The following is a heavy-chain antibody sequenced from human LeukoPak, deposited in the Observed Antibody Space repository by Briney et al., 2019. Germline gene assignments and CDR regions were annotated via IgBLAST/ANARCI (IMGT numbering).Heavy chain of an antibody. CDR2: IYHSGST. Sequence: SETLSLTCAVSGYSISSGYYWAWIRQPPGKGLEWIGSIYHSGSTYYNPSLKSRVTISVDTSKNQFSLKLSSVTAADTAVYYCASYPGYYDSSGYYSTDYFDYWGQGTLVTVSS. CDR1: GYSISSGYY. J-gene: IGHJ4*02. V-gene: IGHV4-38-2*01. D-gene: IGHD3-22*01. CDR3: ASYPGYYDSSGYYSTDYFDY.